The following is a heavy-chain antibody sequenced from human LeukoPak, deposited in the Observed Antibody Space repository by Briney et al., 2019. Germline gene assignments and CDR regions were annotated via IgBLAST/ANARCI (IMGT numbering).Heavy chain of an antibody. CDR2: INGDGGST. D-gene: IGHD3-22*01. V-gene: IGHV3-23*01. CDR1: GITFRSYA. CDR3: AKDGFDYYDSSGYYYFNY. Sequence: PGGSLRLSCAASGITFRSYAMSWVRQARGKGLEWVSAINGDGGSTYYADSVKGRFTISRDNSKNTLYLQMNSLRADDTDVYCYAKDGFDYYDSSGYYYFNYWGQGTLVTVSS. J-gene: IGHJ4*02.